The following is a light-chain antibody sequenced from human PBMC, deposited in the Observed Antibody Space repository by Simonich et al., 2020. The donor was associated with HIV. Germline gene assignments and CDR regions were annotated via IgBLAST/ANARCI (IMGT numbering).Light chain of an antibody. V-gene: IGLV2-14*03. J-gene: IGLJ2*01. CDR1: SSDVGGYNY. CDR2: DSS. Sequence: QSALTQPASVSGSPGQSITISCTGTSSDVGGYNYVSRYQQHPGKAPKHMIYDSSNPPSGVSNRFSGSKSGNTASLTISGLQAEDEADYYCSSYTSSSTLVVFGGGTKLTVL. CDR3: SSYTSSSTLVV.